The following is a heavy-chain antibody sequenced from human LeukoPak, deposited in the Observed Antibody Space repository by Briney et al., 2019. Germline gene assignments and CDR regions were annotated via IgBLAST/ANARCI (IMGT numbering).Heavy chain of an antibody. CDR2: ISSSGSTI. CDR3: ARDPAPYSSSWYVNWFDP. V-gene: IGHV3-48*03. CDR1: GFTFSSYE. Sequence: PGGSLRLSCAASGFTFSSYEMNWVRQAPGKGLEWVSYISSSGSTIYYADSVKGRFTISRDNAKNSLYLQMNSLRAEDTAVYYCARDPAPYSSSWYVNWFDPWGQGTLVTVSS. J-gene: IGHJ5*02. D-gene: IGHD6-13*01.